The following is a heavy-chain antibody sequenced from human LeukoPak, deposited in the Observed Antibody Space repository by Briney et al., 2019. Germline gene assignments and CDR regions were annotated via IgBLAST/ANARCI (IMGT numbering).Heavy chain of an antibody. D-gene: IGHD6-19*01. V-gene: IGHV3-23*01. CDR1: GFTLGNFA. CDR2: LSNDGGRG. CDR3: TNIPQFTGWYFEH. J-gene: IGHJ4*02. Sequence: GGSLRLSCVVSGFTLGNFAMTWVRQPPGKGLEWVSVLSNDGGRGYYADFVKGRFTVSRDTSKNTLFLQMNSLRAEDTAVYYCTNIPQFTGWYFEHWGQGTLVSVSS.